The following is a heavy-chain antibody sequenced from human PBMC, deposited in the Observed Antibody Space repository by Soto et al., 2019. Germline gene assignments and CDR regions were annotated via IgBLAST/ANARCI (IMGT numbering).Heavy chain of an antibody. CDR3: ARGLVPQQRSVRCCMDV. V-gene: IGHV3-21*01. J-gene: IGHJ6*02. D-gene: IGHD6-13*01. CDR1: GFTFSSYS. Sequence: EVQLVESGGGLGKPGGSLRLSCAASGFTFSSYSMNWVRQAPGKGLEWVSSISSSSSYIYYADSVKGRFTISRDNAKNSLYPQMNSLRAEDTAVYYCARGLVPQQRSVRCCMDVCGQGTTVTVSS. CDR2: ISSSSSYI.